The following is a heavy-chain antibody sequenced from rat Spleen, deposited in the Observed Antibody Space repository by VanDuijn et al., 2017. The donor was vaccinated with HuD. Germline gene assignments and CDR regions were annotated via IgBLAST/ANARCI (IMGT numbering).Heavy chain of an antibody. J-gene: IGHJ2*01. Sequence: QVQLKESGPGLVQPSQTLSLTCTVSGFSLTSYHISWVRQPPGKGLEWMGVIWTGGNTAYNSLLKSRLSISRDTSKSQVFLKMNSLQTEDTATYYCARMGGLLSPPFDYWGQGVMVTVSS. D-gene: IGHD1-12*03. CDR3: ARMGGLLSPPFDY. V-gene: IGHV2-43*01. CDR1: GFSLTSYH. CDR2: IWTGGNT.